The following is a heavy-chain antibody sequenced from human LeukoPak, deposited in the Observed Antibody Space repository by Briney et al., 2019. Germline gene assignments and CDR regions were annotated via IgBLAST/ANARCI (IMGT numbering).Heavy chain of an antibody. CDR2: ISFEETKK. CDR1: GFSFSKYA. CDR3: ARMKVIKGASLDY. V-gene: IGHV3-30-3*01. J-gene: IGHJ4*02. D-gene: IGHD2/OR15-2a*01. Sequence: GGPLILSCAASGFSFSKYAMHWVRQAPGKGLGWVAVISFEETKKYYADSVKGRFTISRDNSNNTLFLQMNSLKTEDTAVYFCARMKVIKGASLDYWGQGSLVTVSS.